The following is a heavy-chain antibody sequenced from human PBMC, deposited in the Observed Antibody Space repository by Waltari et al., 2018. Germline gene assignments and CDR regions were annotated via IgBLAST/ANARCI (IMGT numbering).Heavy chain of an antibody. J-gene: IGHJ1*01. V-gene: IGHV4-38-2*01. CDR1: GYSISSGYY. CDR3: ARLNGDYLYFQH. D-gene: IGHD4-17*01. CDR2: IYHSGGT. Sequence: QVQLQESGPGLVKPSETLSLTCAVSGYSISSGYYWGWTRQPPGKGLEWIGSIYHSGGTYYNPSLKSRVTISVDTSKNQFSLKLSSVTAADTAVYYCARLNGDYLYFQHWGQGTLVTVSS.